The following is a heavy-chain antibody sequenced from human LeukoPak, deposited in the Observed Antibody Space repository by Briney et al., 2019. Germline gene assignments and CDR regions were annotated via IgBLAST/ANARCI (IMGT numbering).Heavy chain of an antibody. Sequence: ASVKVSCKASGYTFTSYYMHWVRQAPGQGLEWMGIINPSGGSTSYAQKFQGRVTMTRDTSTSTVYMELSSLRSEDTAVYYCARGGIWIQLTAVNWFDPWGQGTLVTVSS. J-gene: IGHJ5*02. D-gene: IGHD5-18*01. CDR3: ARGGIWIQLTAVNWFDP. CDR2: INPSGGST. CDR1: GYTFTSYY. V-gene: IGHV1-46*01.